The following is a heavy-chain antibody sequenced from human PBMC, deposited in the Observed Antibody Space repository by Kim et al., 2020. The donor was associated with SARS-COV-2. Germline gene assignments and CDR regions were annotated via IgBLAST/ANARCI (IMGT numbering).Heavy chain of an antibody. J-gene: IGHJ6*02. Sequence: GGSLRLSCAASGLTFGNYWMSWVRQAPGRAPEWVAKIKEDGKEKHYEDSVKGRFTISRDNAKNSLYLQMNSLRADDTAVYYCARDYYGCMAVWGQGTKVILS. V-gene: IGHV3-7*01. CDR1: GLTFGNYW. CDR2: IKEDGKEK. D-gene: IGHD3-10*01. CDR3: ARDYYGCMAV.